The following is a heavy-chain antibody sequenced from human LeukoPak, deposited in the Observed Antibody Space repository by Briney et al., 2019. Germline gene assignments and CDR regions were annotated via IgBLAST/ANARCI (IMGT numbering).Heavy chain of an antibody. CDR3: ARDTSSIAYDY. V-gene: IGHV3-48*03. D-gene: IGHD6-6*01. CDR1: GFTFSSYE. CDR2: ISSSGSTI. Sequence: PGGSLRLSCAASGFTFSSYEMNWVRQAPGKGLEWVSYISSSGSTIYYADSVEGRFTISRDNAKNSLYLQMNSLRAEDTAVYYCARDTSSIAYDYWGQGTLVTVSS. J-gene: IGHJ4*02.